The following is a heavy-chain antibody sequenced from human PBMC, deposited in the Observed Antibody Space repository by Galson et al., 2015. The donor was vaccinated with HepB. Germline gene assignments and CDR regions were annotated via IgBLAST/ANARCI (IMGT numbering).Heavy chain of an antibody. D-gene: IGHD3-10*01. V-gene: IGHV3-53*01. J-gene: IGHJ4*02. CDR3: AREAGVFGSGSYWFDY. Sequence: SLRLSCAASGFTVSSNYMSWVRRAPGKGLEWVSVIYSGGSTYYADSVRGRFTISRDNSKNTLYLQMNSLRAEDTAVYYCAREAGVFGSGSYWFDYWGQGTLVTVSS. CDR1: GFTVSSNY. CDR2: IYSGGST.